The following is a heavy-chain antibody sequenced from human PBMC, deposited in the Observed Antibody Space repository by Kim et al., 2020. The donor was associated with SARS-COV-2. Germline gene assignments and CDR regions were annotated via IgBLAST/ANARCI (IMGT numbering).Heavy chain of an antibody. D-gene: IGHD1-26*01. J-gene: IGHJ3*02. Sequence: ADSVKGRFTISRDNAKNSLYLQMNSLRAEDTAVYYCASLYSGSYYDAFDIWGQGTMVTVSS. CDR3: ASLYSGSYYDAFDI. V-gene: IGHV3-21*01.